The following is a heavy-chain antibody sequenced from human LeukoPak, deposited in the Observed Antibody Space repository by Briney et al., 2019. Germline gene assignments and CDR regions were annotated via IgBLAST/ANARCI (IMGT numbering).Heavy chain of an antibody. CDR3: AKSSRYGTGWYGKVDY. CDR2: ISDRGDNK. J-gene: IGHJ4*02. CDR1: GFTFSSHA. V-gene: IGHV3-23*01. Sequence: GGSLRLSCAASGFTFSSHAMSWVRQAPGKGLEWVSAISDRGDNKQYTDSVKGRLTISRDNSKDTLYLQMNSLRADDTAVYYCAKSSRYGTGWYGKVDYWGQGTLVTVS. D-gene: IGHD6-19*01.